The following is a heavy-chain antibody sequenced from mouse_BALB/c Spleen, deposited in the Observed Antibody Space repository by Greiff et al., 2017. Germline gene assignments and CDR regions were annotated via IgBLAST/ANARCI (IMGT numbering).Heavy chain of an antibody. CDR1: GFTFTDYY. CDR2: IRNKANGYTT. J-gene: IGHJ2*01. V-gene: IGHV7-3*02. D-gene: IGHD4-1*01. CDR3: ARDKGGTNYFDY. Sequence: EVQVVESGGGLVQPGGSLRLSCATSGFTFTDYYMSWVRQPPGKALEWLGFIRNKANGYTTEYSASVKGRFTISRDNSQSILYLQMNTLRAEDSATYYCARDKGGTNYFDYWGQGTTLTVSS.